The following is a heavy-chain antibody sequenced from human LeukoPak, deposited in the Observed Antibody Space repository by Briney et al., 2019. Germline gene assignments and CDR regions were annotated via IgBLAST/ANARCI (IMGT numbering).Heavy chain of an antibody. CDR3: ARVVGVVITAGDFDY. D-gene: IGHD3-3*01. CDR2: ISAYNGNT. CDR1: GYTFTSYG. J-gene: IGHJ4*02. V-gene: IGHV1-18*01. Sequence: GASVKVSCKASGYTFTSYGISWVRQAPGQGLEWMGWISAYNGNTNYAQKLQGRVTMTTDTSTSTAYMELRSLRSDDTAVYYCARVVGVVITAGDFDYWGQGTLVTVSS.